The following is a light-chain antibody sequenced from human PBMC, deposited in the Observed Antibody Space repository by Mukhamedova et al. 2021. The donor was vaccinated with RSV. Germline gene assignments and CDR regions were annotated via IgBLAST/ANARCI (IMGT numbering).Light chain of an antibody. V-gene: IGKV1-17*01. J-gene: IGKJ1*01. CDR2: AAS. Sequence: WYQRRVHGKAPKRLIYAASSLQSGVPSRFIVSGSGTEFTLTISSLQPEDFATYYCLQHNSYPRTFGQGTKVEIK. CDR3: LQHNSYPRT.